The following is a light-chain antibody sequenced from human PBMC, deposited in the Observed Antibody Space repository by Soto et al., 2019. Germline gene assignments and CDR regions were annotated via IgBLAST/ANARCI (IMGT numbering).Light chain of an antibody. CDR2: AAS. J-gene: IGKJ5*01. V-gene: IGKV1-9*01. CDR3: QQLNSYPIT. CDR1: QPINDY. Sequence: DIHMTQTPSSLSASVGDRVAITCRASQPINDYLAWYQQKPGKAPKLLIYAASTLQSGVPSRFSGSGSGTEFTLTISRLQPEDFATYYCQQLNSYPITFGQGTRLEIK.